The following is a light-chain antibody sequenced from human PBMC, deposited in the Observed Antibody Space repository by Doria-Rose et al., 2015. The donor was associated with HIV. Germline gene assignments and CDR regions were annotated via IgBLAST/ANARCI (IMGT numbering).Light chain of an antibody. J-gene: IGLJ2*01. CDR3: GTWDGSLSAVV. CDR1: SSNIGNNY. CDR2: DNN. Sequence: QPPSVSAAPGQKVTISCSGSSSNIGNNYVSWYQQLPGTAPKLLIHDNNKRPSGIPDRFSGSKSGTSATLGITGLQTGDEADYYCGTWDGSLSAVVFGGGTKLTVL. V-gene: IGLV1-51*01.